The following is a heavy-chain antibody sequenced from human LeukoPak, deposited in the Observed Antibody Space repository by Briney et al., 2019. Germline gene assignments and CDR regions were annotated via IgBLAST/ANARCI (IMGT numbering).Heavy chain of an antibody. CDR1: GYTFTSYY. V-gene: IGHV1-46*01. Sequence: ASVKVSCKASGYTFTSYYMHWVRQAPGQGLEWMGIINPSGGSTSYAQKFQGRVTMTRDTSTSTVYMELSSLRSEDTAVYYCARDYGDNSEAGCFDYWGQGTLVTVSS. CDR3: ARDYGDNSEAGCFDY. J-gene: IGHJ4*02. CDR2: INPSGGST. D-gene: IGHD4-23*01.